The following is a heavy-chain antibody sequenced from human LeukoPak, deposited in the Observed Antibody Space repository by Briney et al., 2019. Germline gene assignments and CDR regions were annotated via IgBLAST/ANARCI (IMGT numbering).Heavy chain of an antibody. J-gene: IGHJ4*02. CDR2: ISGSGGST. D-gene: IGHD3-10*01. CDR1: GFTFSSYA. Sequence: GGSLRLSCAASGFTFSSYAMSWARQAPGKGLEWVSAISGSGGSTYYADSVKGRFTISRDNSKNTLYLQMNSLRAEDTAVYYCGSGSMVRGAPEDYWGQGTLVTVSS. V-gene: IGHV3-23*01. CDR3: GSGSMVRGAPEDY.